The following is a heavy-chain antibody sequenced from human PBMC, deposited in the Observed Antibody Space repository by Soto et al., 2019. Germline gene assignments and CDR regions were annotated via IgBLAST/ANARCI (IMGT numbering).Heavy chain of an antibody. V-gene: IGHV1-2*02. CDR1: GYTFTGYY. J-gene: IGHJ4*02. CDR2: INPNSGGT. CDR3: ARSLGNYDFWSGYLDY. D-gene: IGHD3-3*01. Sequence: ASVKVSCKASGYTFTGYYMHWVRQAPGHGLEWMGWINPNSGGTNYAQKFQGRVTMTRDTSISTAYMELSRLRSDDTAVYYCARSLGNYDFWSGYLDYWGQGTLVTVSS.